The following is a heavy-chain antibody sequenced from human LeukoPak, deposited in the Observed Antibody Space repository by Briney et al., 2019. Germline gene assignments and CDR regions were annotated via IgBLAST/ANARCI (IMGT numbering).Heavy chain of an antibody. CDR1: GFTVSSNY. Sequence: GGSLRLSCAASGFTVSSNYMSWVRQAPGKGLEWVSVIYSGGSTYYSESVKGRFTISRGNSKNTLYLQMNSLRAEDTAVYYCARGPTPVCSSGWYPFDYWGQGTLVTVSS. CDR2: IYSGGST. J-gene: IGHJ4*02. CDR3: ARGPTPVCSSGWYPFDY. V-gene: IGHV3-53*01. D-gene: IGHD6-19*01.